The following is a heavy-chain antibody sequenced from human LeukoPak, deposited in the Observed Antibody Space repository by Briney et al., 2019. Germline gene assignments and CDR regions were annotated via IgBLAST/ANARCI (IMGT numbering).Heavy chain of an antibody. Sequence: SETLSLTCAVSGFSISSDNYCGWIRQPPGKGLELIGSIYHTGSTYYNPSLKSRVTISVDTSKNQFSLKLNSVTAADTAVYFCARLSYYYYYMDVWGRGTTVTVSS. V-gene: IGHV4-38-2*01. D-gene: IGHD3-10*01. CDR1: GFSISSDNY. CDR3: ARLSYYYYYMDV. CDR2: IYHTGST. J-gene: IGHJ6*03.